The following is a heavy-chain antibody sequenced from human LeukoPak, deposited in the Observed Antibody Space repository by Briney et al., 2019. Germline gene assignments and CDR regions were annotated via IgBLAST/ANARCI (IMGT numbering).Heavy chain of an antibody. CDR3: ARNSLPIAAARNYYYYYMDV. CDR2: IRYDGSNK. CDR1: GFTFSSYG. V-gene: IGHV3-30*02. J-gene: IGHJ6*03. D-gene: IGHD6-13*01. Sequence: GGSLRLSCAASGFTFSSYGMHWVRQAPGKGLEWVAFIRYDGSNKYYADSVKGRFTISRDNSKNTLYLQMNSLRAEDMAVYYCARNSLPIAAARNYYYYYMDVWGKGTTVTVSS.